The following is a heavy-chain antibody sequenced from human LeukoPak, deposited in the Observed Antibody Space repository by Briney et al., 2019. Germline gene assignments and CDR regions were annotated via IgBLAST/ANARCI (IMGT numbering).Heavy chain of an antibody. CDR1: GYTFTSYY. Sequence: ASVKVSCKASGYTFTSYYMHWVLQAPGQGLEWMGIINPSGGSTSYAQKFQGRVTMTRDTSTSTVYMGLSSLRSEDTAVYYCARGYSYGLRMGEFDYWGQGTLVTVSS. CDR2: INPSGGST. CDR3: ARGYSYGLRMGEFDY. J-gene: IGHJ4*02. D-gene: IGHD5-18*01. V-gene: IGHV1-46*01.